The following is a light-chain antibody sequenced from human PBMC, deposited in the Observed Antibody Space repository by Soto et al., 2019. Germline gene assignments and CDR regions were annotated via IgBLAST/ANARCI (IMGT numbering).Light chain of an antibody. Sequence: QSVLTLPPSVSAAPGQKVTISCSGSSSNIGNNYVSWYQQLPGTAPKLLIYENNKRPSEIPDRFSGSKSGTSATLDITGLQTGDEADYYCATWDNSLSAVVFGGGTKVTVL. J-gene: IGLJ2*01. CDR2: ENN. CDR3: ATWDNSLSAVV. V-gene: IGLV1-51*02. CDR1: SSNIGNNY.